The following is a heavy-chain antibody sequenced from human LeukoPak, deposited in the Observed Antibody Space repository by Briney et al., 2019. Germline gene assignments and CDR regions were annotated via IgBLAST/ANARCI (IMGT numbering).Heavy chain of an antibody. V-gene: IGHV4-34*01. D-gene: IGHD2-2*01. CDR1: GGSFSGYY. J-gene: IGHJ4*02. CDR2: INHSGST. CDR3: ARGRYGLCDY. Sequence: SETLSLTCAVYGGSFSGYYWSWIRQPPGKGLEWIGEINHSGSTNYNPSLKSRVTISVDTSKNQFSLKLSSVTAADTAVYYWARGRYGLCDYWGQGTLVTVSS.